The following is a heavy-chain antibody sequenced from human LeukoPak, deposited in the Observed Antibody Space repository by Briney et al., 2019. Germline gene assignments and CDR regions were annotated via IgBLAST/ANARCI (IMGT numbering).Heavy chain of an antibody. CDR2: ISYDGSNK. CDR3: AKGGKALVRGVVDY. CDR1: GFTFSSYG. Sequence: PGGSLRLSCAASGFTFSSYGMHWVRQAPGKGLEWVAVISYDGSNKYYADSVKGRFTISRDNSKNTLYLQMNSLRAEDTAVYYCAKGGKALVRGVVDYWGQGTLVTVSS. J-gene: IGHJ4*02. V-gene: IGHV3-30*18. D-gene: IGHD3-10*01.